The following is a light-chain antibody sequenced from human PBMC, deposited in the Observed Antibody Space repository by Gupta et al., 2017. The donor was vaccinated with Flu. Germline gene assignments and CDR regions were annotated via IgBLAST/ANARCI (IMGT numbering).Light chain of an antibody. CDR2: SAA. CDR1: QTINYYF. V-gene: IGKV3-20*01. Sequence: VLPQSPATLSLSPGERATLSCRASQTINYYFLAWYQQKYGQAPRLLIYSAANRATGVPDRFSGSGSGPDFTLTISRLEPEDFAVYYCQYYGGSPYTFGQGTKLEIK. CDR3: QYYGGSPYT. J-gene: IGKJ2*01.